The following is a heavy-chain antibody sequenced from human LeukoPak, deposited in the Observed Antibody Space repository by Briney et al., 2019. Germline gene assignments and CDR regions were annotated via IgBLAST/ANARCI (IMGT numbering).Heavy chain of an antibody. CDR2: ISWNSGSI. CDR3: AKASQYQLLYPYLDY. CDR1: GFTFDDYA. J-gene: IGHJ4*02. V-gene: IGHV3-9*01. Sequence: PGRSLRLSCAASGFTFDDYAMHWVRQAPGKGLEWVSGISWNSGSIGYADSVKGRFTISRDNAKNSLYLQMNSLRAEDTALYYCAKASQYQLLYPYLDYWGQGTLVTVSS. D-gene: IGHD2-2*02.